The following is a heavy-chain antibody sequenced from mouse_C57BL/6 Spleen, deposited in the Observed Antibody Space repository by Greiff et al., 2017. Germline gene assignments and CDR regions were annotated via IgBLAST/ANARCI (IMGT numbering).Heavy chain of an antibody. CDR3: ARDLGPGYFDY. V-gene: IGHV5-4*01. CDR1: GFTFSSYA. Sequence: EVMLVESGGGLVKPGGSLKLSCAASGFTFSSYAMSWVRQTPEKRLEWVATISDGGSYTYYPDNVKGRFTISRDNAKNNLYLQMSHLKSEDTAMYYCARDLGPGYFDYWGQGTTLTVSS. J-gene: IGHJ2*01. CDR2: ISDGGSYT. D-gene: IGHD4-1*01.